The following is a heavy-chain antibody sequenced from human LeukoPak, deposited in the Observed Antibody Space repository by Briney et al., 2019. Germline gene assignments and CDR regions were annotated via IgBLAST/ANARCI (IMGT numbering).Heavy chain of an antibody. CDR1: GFTVSSNY. Sequence: PGGSLRLSCAASGFTVSSNYMSWVRQAPGKGLEWVSVIYSGGSTYYADSVKGRFTISRDNSKNTLYLQMNSLRAEDTAVYYCARARGGSSSSLNYFDYWGQGTLLTVSS. V-gene: IGHV3-66*01. CDR2: IYSGGST. CDR3: ARARGGSSSSLNYFDY. D-gene: IGHD6-6*01. J-gene: IGHJ4*02.